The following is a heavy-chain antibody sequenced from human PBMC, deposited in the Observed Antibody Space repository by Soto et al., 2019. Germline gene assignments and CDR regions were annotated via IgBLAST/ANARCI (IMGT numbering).Heavy chain of an antibody. CDR2: ISSSSSYI. V-gene: IGHV3-21*01. CDR1: GFTFSSYS. D-gene: IGHD3-10*01. Sequence: EVQLVESWGGLVKPGGSLRLSCAASGFTFSSYSMNWVRQAPGKGLELVSSISSSSSYIYYADSVKVRFTISRDNAKKSLYLQMNSLRAEDTAVYYCARVLIAMVRGVIISYYGMDVWGQETTVTVSS. CDR3: ARVLIAMVRGVIISYYGMDV. J-gene: IGHJ6*02.